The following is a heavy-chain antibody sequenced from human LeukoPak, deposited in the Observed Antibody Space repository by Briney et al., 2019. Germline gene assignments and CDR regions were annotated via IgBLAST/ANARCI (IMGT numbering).Heavy chain of an antibody. CDR2: ISSSSSTI. J-gene: IGHJ6*03. CDR1: GFTFSSYS. CDR3: ARDGLPYYYYYMDV. Sequence: GGSLRLSCAASGFTFSSYSMNWVRQVPGKGLEWVSYISSSSSTIYYADSVKGRFTISRDNAKNSLYLQMNSLRAEDTAVYYCARDGLPYYYYYMDVWGKGTTVTVSS. V-gene: IGHV3-48*01. D-gene: IGHD5-12*01.